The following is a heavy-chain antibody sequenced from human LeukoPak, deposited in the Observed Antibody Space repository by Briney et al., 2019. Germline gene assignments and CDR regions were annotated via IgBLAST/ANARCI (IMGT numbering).Heavy chain of an antibody. D-gene: IGHD2-21*01. CDR3: SRTARIPDC. J-gene: IGHJ4*02. Sequence: SETLSLTCDVSGDHITNYYWSWIRQPPGKGLEYIGYIYYTGDTSYNPSLRSRVTISLDTSKNQCSLTLSSVTAADTAGYYCSRTARIPDCWGQGVLVTVSA. V-gene: IGHV4-59*08. CDR1: GDHITNYY. CDR2: IYYTGDT.